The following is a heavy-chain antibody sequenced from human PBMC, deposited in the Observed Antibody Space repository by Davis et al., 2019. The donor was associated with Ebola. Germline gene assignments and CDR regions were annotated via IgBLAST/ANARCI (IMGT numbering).Heavy chain of an antibody. V-gene: IGHV4-39*02. J-gene: IGHJ4*02. CDR3: ARDFVY. CDR1: GGSISSSSYY. Sequence: GSLRLSCTVSGGSISSSSYYWGWIRQPPGKGLEWIGSIYYSGSTYYNPSLKSRVIISLDTSKNQFSLRLDSVTAADTAVYYCARDFVYWGQGILVTVSS. CDR2: IYYSGST.